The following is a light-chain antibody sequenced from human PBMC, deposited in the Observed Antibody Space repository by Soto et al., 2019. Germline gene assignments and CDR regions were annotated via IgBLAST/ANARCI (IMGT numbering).Light chain of an antibody. Sequence: QSALTQPASVSGSPGQSITISCTGTSSDVGYYDYVSWYQQHPGNSPKLMIYDVRTRPSGVSIRFSSSKSGNTASLTISGHQAEDEADYYCTSYTGSRTVIFGGGTKVTVL. CDR1: SSDVGYYDY. V-gene: IGLV2-14*03. J-gene: IGLJ2*01. CDR2: DVR. CDR3: TSYTGSRTVI.